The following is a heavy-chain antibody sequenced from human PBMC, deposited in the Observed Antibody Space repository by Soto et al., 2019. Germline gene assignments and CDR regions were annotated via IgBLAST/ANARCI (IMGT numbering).Heavy chain of an antibody. D-gene: IGHD5-12*01. V-gene: IGHV1-18*01. J-gene: IGHJ3*02. Sequence: TVRVSCRASGYPFTSYGISWVRKAPGQGREWVAWISAYNGKRDTAQKFQDRVTMTLDTSTDTAHMDLGDLTSADTAVYYCARGRIVASIHDAFEIWGQGTKVTVSS. CDR2: ISAYNGKR. CDR3: ARGRIVASIHDAFEI. CDR1: GYPFTSYG.